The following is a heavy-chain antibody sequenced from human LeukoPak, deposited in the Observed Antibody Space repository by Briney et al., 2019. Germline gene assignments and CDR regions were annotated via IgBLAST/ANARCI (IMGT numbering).Heavy chain of an antibody. CDR1: GFTFSSYP. D-gene: IGHD2-21*02. J-gene: IGHJ5*02. CDR3: AGVLTHVTGSNH. V-gene: IGHV3-48*01. Sequence: GGSLRLSCSASGFTFSSYPMTWLRQAPGKGLEWVSYINPSSSTIYYADSVQGRFTISRDDAENSLYLQMHSLTAEDTAVYYCAGVLTHVTGSNHWGQGTLVTVSS. CDR2: INPSSSTI.